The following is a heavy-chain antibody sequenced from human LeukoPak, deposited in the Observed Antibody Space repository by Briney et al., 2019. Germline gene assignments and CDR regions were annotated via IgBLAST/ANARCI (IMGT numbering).Heavy chain of an antibody. J-gene: IGHJ5*02. Sequence: PGGSLRLSCEASGFTFRTYWMSWVRQAPGKGLEWVAGIKEDGSEKYYMDSVKGRFTVSRDNAGNSLHLQMNSLRAEDTAVYYCASFGVAVAWGQGTLVTVSS. CDR1: GFTFRTYW. CDR3: ASFGVAVA. CDR2: IKEDGSEK. D-gene: IGHD2-21*01. V-gene: IGHV3-7*01.